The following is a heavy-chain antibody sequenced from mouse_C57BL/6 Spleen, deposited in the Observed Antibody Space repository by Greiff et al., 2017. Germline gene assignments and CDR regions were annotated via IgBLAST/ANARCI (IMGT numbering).Heavy chain of an antibody. Sequence: QVQLQQPGAELVKPGASVKMSCKASGYTFTSYWITWVKQRPGQGLEWIGDIYPGSGSTNYNEKFKSQATLTVATSSSTAYMQLSSLTSEESAVYYCARGYSKGGAMDYWGQGTSVTVSS. V-gene: IGHV1-55*01. CDR3: ARGYSKGGAMDY. CDR2: IYPGSGST. J-gene: IGHJ4*01. CDR1: GYTFTSYW. D-gene: IGHD2-5*01.